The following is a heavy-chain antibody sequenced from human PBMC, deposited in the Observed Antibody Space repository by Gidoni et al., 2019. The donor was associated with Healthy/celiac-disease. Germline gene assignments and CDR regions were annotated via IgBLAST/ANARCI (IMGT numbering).Heavy chain of an antibody. CDR2: IWYDGSNK. Sequence: VQLVESGGGVVQPGRSLRLSCAASGFTFSSYGMHWVRQAPGKGLEWVAVIWYDGSNKYYADSVKGRFTISRDNSKNTLYLQMNSLRAEDTAVYYCARDPGKVTNWFDPWGQGTLVTVSS. D-gene: IGHD3-10*01. CDR1: GFTFSSYG. CDR3: ARDPGKVTNWFDP. V-gene: IGHV3-33*08. J-gene: IGHJ5*02.